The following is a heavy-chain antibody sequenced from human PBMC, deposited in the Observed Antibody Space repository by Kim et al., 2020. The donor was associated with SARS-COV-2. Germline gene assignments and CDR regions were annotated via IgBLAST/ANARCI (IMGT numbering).Heavy chain of an antibody. CDR2: GNT. V-gene: IGHV1-3*01. Sequence: GNTKYSQKFQGRVTITRDTSASTAYMELSSLRSEDTAVYYCARLGVAFDIWGQGTMVTVSS. CDR3: ARLGVAFDI. J-gene: IGHJ3*02.